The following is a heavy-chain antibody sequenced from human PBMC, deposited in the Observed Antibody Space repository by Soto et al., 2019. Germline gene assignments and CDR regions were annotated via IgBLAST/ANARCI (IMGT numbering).Heavy chain of an antibody. CDR2: IIPIFGTA. Sequence: QVQLVQSGAEVKKPVSSGKVSSQASGGTFSSYATSWVRQAPGQGLAWMGGIIPIFGTANYAQKFQGRVTITADKSTSTAYMELSSLRSEDTAVYYCARDRNVEYGYGPDFDYWGQGTLVTVSS. D-gene: IGHD5-18*01. CDR3: ARDRNVEYGYGPDFDY. V-gene: IGHV1-69*06. CDR1: GGTFSSYA. J-gene: IGHJ4*02.